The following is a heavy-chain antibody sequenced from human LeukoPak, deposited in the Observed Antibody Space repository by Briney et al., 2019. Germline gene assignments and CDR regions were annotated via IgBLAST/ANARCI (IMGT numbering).Heavy chain of an antibody. D-gene: IGHD6-19*01. CDR2: IYYSGTT. J-gene: IGHJ4*02. Sequence: SETLSLTCTVSGGSISSYYWRWIRQTPGQGLEGNGSIYYSGTTYYNPSLKSRVTISKDTSKNHFSLKLTSVTAADTALYYCSTTNRGWYGVGDYWGQGTQVTVSS. V-gene: IGHV4-59*05. CDR3: STTNRGWYGVGDY. CDR1: GGSISSYY.